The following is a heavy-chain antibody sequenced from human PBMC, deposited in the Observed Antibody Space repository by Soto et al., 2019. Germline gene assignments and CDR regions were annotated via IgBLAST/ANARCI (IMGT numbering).Heavy chain of an antibody. CDR1: GGSISSSTYY. CDR2: IYYSGST. Sequence: PSETLSLTCTASGGSISSSTYYWGWLRQPPGKGLEWIGSIYYSGSTYYNPSLKSRVTISVDTSKNQFSLKLSSVTAADTAVYYCASPKIAFYNWFDPWGQGTLVTVSS. J-gene: IGHJ5*02. D-gene: IGHD3-3*02. V-gene: IGHV4-39*01. CDR3: ASPKIAFYNWFDP.